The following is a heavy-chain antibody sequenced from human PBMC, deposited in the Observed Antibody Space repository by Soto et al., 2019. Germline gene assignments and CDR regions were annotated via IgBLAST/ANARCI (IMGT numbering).Heavy chain of an antibody. CDR3: ARPSGNNERAFDL. Sequence: SVKVSCKASGFTFTSSAFQWVRQARGQRLEWIGWIAVGSGYTNYAQRFQDRVTLTRDMSTATTYMELNSLRAEDTAIYYCARPSGNNERAFDLWGQGTVVTVSS. V-gene: IGHV1-58*01. J-gene: IGHJ3*01. D-gene: IGHD1-26*01. CDR2: IAVGSGYT. CDR1: GFTFTSSA.